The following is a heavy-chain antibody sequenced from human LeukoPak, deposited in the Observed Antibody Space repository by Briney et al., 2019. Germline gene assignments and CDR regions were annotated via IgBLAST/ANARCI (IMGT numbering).Heavy chain of an antibody. V-gene: IGHV3-23*01. Sequence: GGSLRLSCAASGFNLNSYMLNWVRQAPGKGLEWVSAISGSGGSTYYADSVKGRFTISRDNSKNTLYLQMNSLRAEDTAVYYCAKDLGSSTTAVPFDYWGQGTLVTVSS. CDR2: ISGSGGST. D-gene: IGHD3-16*01. CDR1: GFNLNSYM. J-gene: IGHJ4*02. CDR3: AKDLGSSTTAVPFDY.